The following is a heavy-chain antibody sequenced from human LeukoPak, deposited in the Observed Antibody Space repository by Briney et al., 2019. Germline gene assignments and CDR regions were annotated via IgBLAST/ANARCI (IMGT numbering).Heavy chain of an antibody. CDR2: IRYDGSNK. CDR1: GFTFSSYG. J-gene: IGHJ4*02. Sequence: PGGSLRLSCAASGFTFSSYGMHWVRQAPGKGLEWVAFIRYDGSNKYYADSVKGRFTISRDNSKNTLYLQMNSLRAEDTAVYYCAKGGGYSSGVPLDYWGQGTLVTVSS. CDR3: AKGGGYSSGVPLDY. V-gene: IGHV3-30*02. D-gene: IGHD6-19*01.